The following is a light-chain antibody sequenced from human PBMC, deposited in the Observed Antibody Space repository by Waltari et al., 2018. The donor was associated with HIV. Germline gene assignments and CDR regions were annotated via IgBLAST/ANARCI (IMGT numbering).Light chain of an antibody. CDR2: GAS. Sequence: EIVMTQSPATLSVSPGERATLSCRASQSVSSNLAWYQQNPGQAPRLLIYGASTRATDIPARFSGSESATEFTLTISSLQSEDFAIYYCQQYNNWPLTFGGGTKVEIK. CDR3: QQYNNWPLT. J-gene: IGKJ4*01. CDR1: QSVSSN. V-gene: IGKV3-15*01.